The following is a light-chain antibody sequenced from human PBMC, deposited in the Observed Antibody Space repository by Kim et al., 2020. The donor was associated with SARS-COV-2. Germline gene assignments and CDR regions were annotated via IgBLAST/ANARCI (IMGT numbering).Light chain of an antibody. V-gene: IGLV1-40*01. CDR1: SSNIGAGYD. CDR2: SNN. Sequence: QSVLTQPPSVSGAPGQRVLISCTGSSSNIGAGYDVHWYQQLPGTAPKFLVYSNNNRPSGVPDRCSTSKSGTSASLAITGLQAEDEADYYCQSFDNSLSSYVFGTGTKLTVL. J-gene: IGLJ1*01. CDR3: QSFDNSLSSYV.